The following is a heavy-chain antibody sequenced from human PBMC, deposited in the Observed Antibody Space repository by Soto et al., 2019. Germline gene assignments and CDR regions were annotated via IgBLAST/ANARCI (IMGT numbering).Heavy chain of an antibody. D-gene: IGHD6-13*01. Sequence: QVQLVESGGGVVQPGRSLRLSCAASGFTFSSYAMHWVRQAPGKGLEWVAVISYAGSNKYYADSVKGRFTISRDNSKDTLYLQMSSLSAEDTAVYYCARQQLVLNWFDPWGQGTLVTVSS. CDR3: ARQQLVLNWFDP. CDR2: ISYAGSNK. J-gene: IGHJ5*02. CDR1: GFTFSSYA. V-gene: IGHV3-30-3*01.